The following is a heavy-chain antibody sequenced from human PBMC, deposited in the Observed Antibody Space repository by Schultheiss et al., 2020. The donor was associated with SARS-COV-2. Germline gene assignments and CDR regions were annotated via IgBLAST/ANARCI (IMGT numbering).Heavy chain of an antibody. V-gene: IGHV3-23*01. CDR3: ARVIKAARGWFDP. Sequence: GGSLRLSCAASGITFSSHAMSWVRQAPGKGLEWVSAISGSGGSTYYADSVKGRFTISRDNSKNTLYLQMNSLRAEDTAVYYCARVIKAARGWFDPWGQGTLVTVSS. CDR2: ISGSGGST. J-gene: IGHJ5*02. D-gene: IGHD6-6*01. CDR1: GITFSSHA.